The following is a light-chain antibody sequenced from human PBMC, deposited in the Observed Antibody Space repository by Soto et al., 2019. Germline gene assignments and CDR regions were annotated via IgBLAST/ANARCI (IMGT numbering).Light chain of an antibody. CDR2: GVS. J-gene: IGKJ1*01. CDR3: QQYNNWPQT. V-gene: IGKV3-15*01. CDR1: QSVGTN. Sequence: EKVMTQSPVTLAVSPGESVTPSFRASQSVGTNLAWYQQKPGQAPSLLIYGVSTRATGIPTRFSGSGSGRQFTLTISSLQSEDFAVYYCQQYNNWPQTFGQGTKVDI.